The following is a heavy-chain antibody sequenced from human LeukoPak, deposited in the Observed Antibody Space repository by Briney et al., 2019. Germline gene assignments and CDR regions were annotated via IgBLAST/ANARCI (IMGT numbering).Heavy chain of an antibody. D-gene: IGHD4-17*01. Sequence: GRSLRLSCAASGFTFDDYAMHWVRQAPGKGLEWVSGISWNSGSIGYADSVKGRFTISRDNAKNSLYLQMNSLRAEDTALYYCAKDPGDPTTVTPNWFDPWGQGTLVTVSS. CDR3: AKDPGDPTTVTPNWFDP. J-gene: IGHJ5*02. CDR2: ISWNSGSI. CDR1: GFTFDDYA. V-gene: IGHV3-9*01.